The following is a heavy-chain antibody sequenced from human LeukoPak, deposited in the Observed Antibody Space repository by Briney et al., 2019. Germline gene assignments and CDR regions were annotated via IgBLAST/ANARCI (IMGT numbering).Heavy chain of an antibody. CDR2: IYYSGST. CDR3: ARGPYDYGGNFDY. CDR1: GVSISSYY. Sequence: KPSETLSLTCTVSGVSISSYYWSWIRQPPGKGLKWIGYIYYSGSTNYNPSLKSRVTISVDTSKNQFSLKLSSVTAADTAVYYCARGPYDYGGNFDYWGQGTLVTVSS. D-gene: IGHD4-23*01. V-gene: IGHV4-59*01. J-gene: IGHJ4*02.